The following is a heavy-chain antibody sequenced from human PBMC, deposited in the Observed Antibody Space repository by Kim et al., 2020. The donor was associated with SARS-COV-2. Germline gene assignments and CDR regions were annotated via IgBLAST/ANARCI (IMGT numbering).Heavy chain of an antibody. D-gene: IGHD2-8*01. V-gene: IGHV3-15*01. J-gene: IGHJ4*02. CDR3: TTVRGYTYGRYFDN. CDR2: IQSKTDGGAT. CDR1: GFTISNAW. Sequence: GGSLRLSCAVSGFTISNAWMSWVRQAAEKGPEWVGRIQSKTDGGATDYAAPVKGRFTISRDESKNTLYLQMNSLKAEDTGVYYCTTVRGYTYGRYFDNWGLGSLVTVSS.